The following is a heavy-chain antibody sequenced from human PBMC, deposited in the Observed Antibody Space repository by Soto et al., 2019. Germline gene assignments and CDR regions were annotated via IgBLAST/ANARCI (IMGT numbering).Heavy chain of an antibody. CDR1: GFSLSTIAVG. Sequence: QITLKESGPTLVKPTQTLTLTCTFSGFSLSTIAVGVGWIRQPPGKALEWLAFIYWDDDKRDSPSLKSSLTITKDTSKNQVVRAMTNMDPVDTATYYCAHLVVAGLTYYFDDWGQGTLVTASS. V-gene: IGHV2-5*02. J-gene: IGHJ4*02. D-gene: IGHD2-15*01. CDR2: IYWDDDK. CDR3: AHLVVAGLTYYFDD.